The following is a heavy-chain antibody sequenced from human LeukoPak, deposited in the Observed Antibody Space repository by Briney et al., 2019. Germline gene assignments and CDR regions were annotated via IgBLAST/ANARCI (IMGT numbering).Heavy chain of an antibody. J-gene: IGHJ4*02. CDR1: GGSVSSTGYY. Sequence: KPSETLSLTCTVSGGSVSSTGYYWGWIRQPPGTGLEWIASIYYSGSTYYNPSLKSRVTISVDTSKNQFSLKLSSVTAADTAVYYCASEQYETGDFDYWGQGTLVTVSS. CDR2: IYYSGST. V-gene: IGHV4-39*07. CDR3: ASEQYETGDFDY. D-gene: IGHD7-27*01.